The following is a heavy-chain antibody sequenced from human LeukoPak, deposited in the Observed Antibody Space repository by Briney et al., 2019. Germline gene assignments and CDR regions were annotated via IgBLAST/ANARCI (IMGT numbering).Heavy chain of an antibody. CDR3: ARAWRPYSGYDGDY. CDR2: IYYSGST. V-gene: IGHV4-59*01. CDR1: GGSISSYY. J-gene: IGHJ4*02. Sequence: SETLSLTCTVSGGSISSYYWSWIRQPPGKGLEWIGYIYYSGSTNYNPSLKSRVTISVDTSKNQFSLKLSSVTAADTAVYYCARAWRPYSGYDGDYWGQGTLVTVSS. D-gene: IGHD5-12*01.